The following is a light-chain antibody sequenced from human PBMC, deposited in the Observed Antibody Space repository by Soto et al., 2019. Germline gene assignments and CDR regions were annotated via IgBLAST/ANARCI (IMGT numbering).Light chain of an antibody. J-gene: IGKJ3*01. Sequence: DIVMTQSPDSLAVSLGERATINCKSSQSVLYSSNNKNYLAWYQQKPGQPPKLLTHWASTRESGVPDRFSGSGSGTDYTLTISSLQAEDVAVYYCHQYYSSPFTFGPGTKVDIK. CDR2: WAS. V-gene: IGKV4-1*01. CDR3: HQYYSSPFT. CDR1: QSVLYSSNNKNY.